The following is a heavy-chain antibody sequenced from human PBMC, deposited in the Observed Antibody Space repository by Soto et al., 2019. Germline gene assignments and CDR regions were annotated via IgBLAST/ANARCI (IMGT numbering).Heavy chain of an antibody. CDR3: AQEIRMLLVDIAVGPGFDY. J-gene: IGHJ4*02. V-gene: IGHV3-30*18. Sequence: QVQLVESGGGVVQPGRSLRLSCAASGFTFSSYGMHWVRQAPGKGLEWVAVISYDGSNKYYADSVKGRFTISRDNSKNTLYLQMNSLRAEDTAVYYCAQEIRMLLVDIAVGPGFDYWGQGTLVTVSS. D-gene: IGHD6-19*01. CDR2: ISYDGSNK. CDR1: GFTFSSYG.